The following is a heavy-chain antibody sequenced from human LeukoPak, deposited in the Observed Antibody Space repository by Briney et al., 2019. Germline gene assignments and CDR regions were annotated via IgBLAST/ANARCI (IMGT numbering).Heavy chain of an antibody. CDR1: GYTLTELS. V-gene: IGHV1-24*01. CDR2: FDPEDGET. J-gene: IGHJ3*02. Sequence: ASVKVSCKVSGYTLTELSMHWVRQAPGKGLEWMGGFDPEDGETIHAQKFQGRVTMTEDTSTDTAYMELSSLRSEDTAVYYCATPQGLEGAFDIWGQGTMVTVSS. CDR3: ATPQGLEGAFDI.